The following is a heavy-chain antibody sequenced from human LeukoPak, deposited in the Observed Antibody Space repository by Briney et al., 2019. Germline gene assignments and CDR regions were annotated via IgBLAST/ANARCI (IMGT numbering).Heavy chain of an antibody. CDR1: GFTFSSFP. J-gene: IGHJ6*03. Sequence: PGGSLRLSCAASGFTFSSFPMHWVRQAPGKGLEWVGVISYDGSKKYYADSVKGRISISRDNFKNTLSLQMNNLRVGDTAVYYCARTPVVTGNYYFYYMDVWGKGTTVTVSS. CDR2: ISYDGSKK. D-gene: IGHD4-23*01. CDR3: ARTPVVTGNYYFYYMDV. V-gene: IGHV3-30*04.